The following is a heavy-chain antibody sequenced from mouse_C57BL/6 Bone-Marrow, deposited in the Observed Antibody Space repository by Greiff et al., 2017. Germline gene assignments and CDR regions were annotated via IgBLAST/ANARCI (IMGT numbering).Heavy chain of an antibody. J-gene: IGHJ2*01. CDR2: IDPSGSYT. D-gene: IGHD2-4*01. CDR3: AREGDDDEVFDY. CDR1: GYTFTSYW. V-gene: IGHV1-50*01. Sequence: VQLQQPGAELVKPGASVKLSCKASGYTFTSYWMPWVQQRPGQGLEWIGEIDPSGSYTNYNEKFKGKATFTRDPSSSTAYMQLSSLTSEDTAIYDCAREGDDDEVFDYWGQGTTLTVSS.